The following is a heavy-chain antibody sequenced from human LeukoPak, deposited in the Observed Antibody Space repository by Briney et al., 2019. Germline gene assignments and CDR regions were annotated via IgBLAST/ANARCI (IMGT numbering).Heavy chain of an antibody. Sequence: GSVKVSCKASGYTFSNYYMHWVRQAPGHGLEWMGIINPSGGTTSYAQRFQGRVTMTRDTSTSTVYMELSSLRSEDTAVYYCASAYGDTSMVVYYFYQYGMDVWGQGTTVTVSS. CDR3: ASAYGDTSMVVYYFYQYGMDV. CDR1: GYTFSNYY. J-gene: IGHJ6*02. D-gene: IGHD5-18*01. V-gene: IGHV1-46*01. CDR2: INPSGGTT.